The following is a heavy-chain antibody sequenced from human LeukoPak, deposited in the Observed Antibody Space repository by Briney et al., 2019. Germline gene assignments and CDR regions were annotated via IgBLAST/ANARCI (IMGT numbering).Heavy chain of an antibody. Sequence: RTSQTLSLTCSVSGGTINSGGYYWTWIRQYPGKGLEWIGYIHDSGSTYYNPSLKSRVVISTDTPKNQFSLNLTSVTAADTALYYCARGFPSWFGESFGGNYFESWGQGTLVTVSS. D-gene: IGHD3-10*01. V-gene: IGHV4-31*02. CDR3: ARGFPSWFGESFGGNYFES. CDR2: IHDSGST. J-gene: IGHJ4*02. CDR1: GGTINSGGYY.